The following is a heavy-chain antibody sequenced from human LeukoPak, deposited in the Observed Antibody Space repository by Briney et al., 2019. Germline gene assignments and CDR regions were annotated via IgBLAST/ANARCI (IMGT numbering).Heavy chain of an antibody. V-gene: IGHV3-30*02. D-gene: IGHD5-12*01. Sequence: GGSLRLSCAASGFTFDDYGIHWVRQAPGKGLEWVAFIRYDGSNKYYADSVKGRFTISRDNSKNTLYLQMNSLRAEDTAIYYCAKDTVKVTTIRRVPHYMDVWGKGTTVTISS. CDR1: GFTFDDYG. CDR3: AKDTVKVTTIRRVPHYMDV. CDR2: IRYDGSNK. J-gene: IGHJ6*03.